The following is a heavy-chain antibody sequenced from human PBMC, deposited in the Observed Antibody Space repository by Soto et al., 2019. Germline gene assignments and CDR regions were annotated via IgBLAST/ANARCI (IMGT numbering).Heavy chain of an antibody. CDR2: ISAYNGNT. CDR1: GYTFTTYE. V-gene: IGHV1-18*01. CDR3: ARVGSSSSPIDF. J-gene: IGHJ4*02. D-gene: IGHD6-6*01. Sequence: QVQLVQSGAEVKKPGASVKVSCKASGYTFTTYEISWVRQAPGQGLEWMGWISAYNGNTNDAQRLQGRGTITTVTSTSTTYMELRNLQSDDTAVYYCARVGSSSSPIDFWGQVTLVTVSS.